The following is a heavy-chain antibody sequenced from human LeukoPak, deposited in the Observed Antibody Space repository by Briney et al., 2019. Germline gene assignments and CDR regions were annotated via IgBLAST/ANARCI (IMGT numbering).Heavy chain of an antibody. V-gene: IGHV4-34*01. CDR1: GGSFGTYY. CDR2: INHSGTT. J-gene: IGHJ3*02. D-gene: IGHD1-14*01. Sequence: SETLSLTCAVYGGSFGTYYWSWIRQPPGKGLEWIGEINHSGTTNYNPSLKGRVTISVDTSKNQFSLNLNSVTAADTAVYYCARLPELVDAFDIWGQGTMVTVSS. CDR3: ARLPELVDAFDI.